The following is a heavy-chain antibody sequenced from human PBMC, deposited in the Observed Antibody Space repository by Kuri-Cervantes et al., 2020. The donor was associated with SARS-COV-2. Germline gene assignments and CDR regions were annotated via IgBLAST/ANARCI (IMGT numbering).Heavy chain of an antibody. D-gene: IGHD4-11*01. Sequence: ASVKLSCKASGYTLTSYDINWVRQATGQGLEWMGWMNPNSGNTGYAQKFQGRVTITRNTSISTAYMELSSLRSEDTAVYYCARGSAGGRYSNYVLDYWGQGTLVTVSS. CDR2: MNPNSGNT. J-gene: IGHJ4*02. CDR1: GYTLTSYD. V-gene: IGHV1-8*03. CDR3: ARGSAGGRYSNYVLDY.